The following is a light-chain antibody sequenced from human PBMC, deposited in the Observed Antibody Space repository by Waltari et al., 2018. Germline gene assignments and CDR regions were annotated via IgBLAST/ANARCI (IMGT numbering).Light chain of an antibody. CDR1: VLPQKF. Sequence: SYELTQPPSVSVSPGQTARITCFGDVLPQKFVYWYQQKSGQAPVLVIFEDTKRTSGITERFSGSSSGTRVTLTLRGAQVDDEADYYCYSTDSSGDVWVVGGATKLPVL. CDR2: EDT. J-gene: IGLJ3*02. CDR3: YSTDSSGDVWV. V-gene: IGLV3-10*01.